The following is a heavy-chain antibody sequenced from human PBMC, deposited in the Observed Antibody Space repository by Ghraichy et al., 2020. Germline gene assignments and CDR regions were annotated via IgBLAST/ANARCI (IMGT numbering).Heavy chain of an antibody. J-gene: IGHJ6*02. V-gene: IGHV3-7*04. CDR1: GFTFSSYW. Sequence: GGSLRLSCAASGFTFSSYWMSWVRQAPGKGLEWVANIKQDGSEKYYVDSVKGRFTISRDNAKNSLYLQMNSLRAEDTAVYYCARVYYYDSSGYYYHYGMDVWGQGTTVTVSS. CDR2: IKQDGSEK. D-gene: IGHD3-22*01. CDR3: ARVYYYDSSGYYYHYGMDV.